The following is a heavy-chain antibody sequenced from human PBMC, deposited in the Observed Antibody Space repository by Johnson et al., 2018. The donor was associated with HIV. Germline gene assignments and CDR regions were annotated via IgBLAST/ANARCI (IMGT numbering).Heavy chain of an antibody. Sequence: QVQLVESGGGLVQPGGSLRLSCAASRFTFSDYYMSWIRQTPGKGLEWVATTSFDERGKHYTDSVKGRFTISRDNSKNALYLQLNSLRPEDTAVYYCARDGAIAGAATEALDLWGQGTMVIVSS. V-gene: IGHV3-11*06. CDR2: TSFDERGK. J-gene: IGHJ3*01. CDR1: RFTFSDYY. CDR3: ARDGAIAGAATEALDL. D-gene: IGHD1-26*01.